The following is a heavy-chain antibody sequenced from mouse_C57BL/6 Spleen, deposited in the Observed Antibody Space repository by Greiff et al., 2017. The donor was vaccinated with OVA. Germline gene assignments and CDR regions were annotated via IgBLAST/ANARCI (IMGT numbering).Heavy chain of an antibody. CDR3: ARGVITTVVARYFDV. CDR2: IYPSDSET. D-gene: IGHD1-1*01. V-gene: IGHV1-61*01. J-gene: IGHJ1*03. Sequence: QVQLQQPGAELVRPGSSVKLSCKASGYTFTSYWMDWVKQRPGQGLEWIGNIYPSDSETHYNQKFKDKATLTVDKSSSTAYMQLSSLTSEDSAVSYVARGVITTVVARYFDVWGTGTTVTVSS. CDR1: GYTFTSYW.